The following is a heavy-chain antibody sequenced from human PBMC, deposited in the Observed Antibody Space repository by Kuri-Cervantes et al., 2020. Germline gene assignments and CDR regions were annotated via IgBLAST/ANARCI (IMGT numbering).Heavy chain of an antibody. CDR2: ISYDGSNK. J-gene: IGHJ4*02. Sequence: LSLTCAASGFTFSSYAMHWVRQAPGKGLEWVAVISYDGSNKYYADSVKGRFTISRDNSKNTLYLQMNSLRAEDTAVYYCAREPADTNYFDYWGQGTLVTVSS. D-gene: IGHD5/OR15-5a*01. CDR1: GFTFSSYA. CDR3: AREPADTNYFDY. V-gene: IGHV3-30-3*01.